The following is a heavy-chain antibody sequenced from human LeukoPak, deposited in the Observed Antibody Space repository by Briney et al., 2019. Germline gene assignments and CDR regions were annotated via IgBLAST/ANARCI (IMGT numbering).Heavy chain of an antibody. CDR2: ITNGGSTI. V-gene: IGHV3-11*04. Sequence: PGGSLRLSCAASGFTFSDYNMNWVREAPGKGLEWVSYITNGGSTIHHADSVKGRFTISRDNAKKTLYLQMNSLRAEDTAVYYCARSIGLTGGGVDVWGQGTTVAVSS. CDR1: GFTFSDYN. D-gene: IGHD3-9*01. J-gene: IGHJ6*02. CDR3: ARSIGLTGGGVDV.